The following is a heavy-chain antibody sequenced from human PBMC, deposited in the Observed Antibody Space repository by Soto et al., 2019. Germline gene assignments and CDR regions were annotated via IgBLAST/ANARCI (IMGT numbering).Heavy chain of an antibody. V-gene: IGHV1-69*01. J-gene: IGHJ4*02. CDR3: ALYCSGGSCYSAPYYFDY. D-gene: IGHD2-15*01. Sequence: QVQLVQSGAEVKKPGSSVKFSCKASGGTFSSYAISWVRQAPGQGLEWMGGIIPIFGTANYAQKFQGRVTITADESTSTAYMELSSLRSEDTAVYYCALYCSGGSCYSAPYYFDYRGQGTLVTVSS. CDR2: IIPIFGTA. CDR1: GGTFSSYA.